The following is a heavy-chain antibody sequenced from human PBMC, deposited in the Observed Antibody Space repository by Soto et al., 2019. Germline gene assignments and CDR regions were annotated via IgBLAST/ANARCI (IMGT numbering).Heavy chain of an antibody. Sequence: GESLKISCKTSGYTFSDYWIAWVRLMPGKGLEWMGIIYPGDSDTRYSPSFPGQVTISADKSISIAYLQWSSLKASDSAIYYCARAPPGRDGYNRFDFWGQGTLVTVSS. CDR2: IYPGDSDT. CDR3: ARAPPGRDGYNRFDF. J-gene: IGHJ4*02. D-gene: IGHD5-12*01. V-gene: IGHV5-51*01. CDR1: GYTFSDYW.